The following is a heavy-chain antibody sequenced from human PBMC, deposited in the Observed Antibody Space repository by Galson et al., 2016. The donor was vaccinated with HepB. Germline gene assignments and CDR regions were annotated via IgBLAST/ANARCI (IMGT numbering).Heavy chain of an antibody. CDR2: FDPEDGET. D-gene: IGHD1-26*01. Sequence: SVKVSCKVSGFVLTELTMHWVRQAPGKGLEWMGGFDPEDGETIYAQKFQGRVTMTEDTSTDTAYVELSSLRSEDTAVYYCATLTLQNSGTYDWGHYFDDWGQGTLVTVSS. CDR3: ATLTLQNSGTYDWGHYFDD. V-gene: IGHV1-24*01. J-gene: IGHJ4*02. CDR1: GFVLTELT.